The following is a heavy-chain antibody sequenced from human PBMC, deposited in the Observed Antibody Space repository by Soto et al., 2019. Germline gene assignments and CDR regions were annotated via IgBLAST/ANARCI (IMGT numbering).Heavy chain of an antibody. CDR1: GYTFTGYY. J-gene: IGHJ6*02. CDR2: INPNSGGT. Sequence: DSVKVSCKASGYTFTGYYMHWVRQAPGQGLEWMGWINPNSGGTNYAQKFQGRVTMTRDTSISTAYMELSRLRSDDTAVYYCARVRRHYYGSGSYYNAYYGMDVWRQGTTVTVSS. V-gene: IGHV1-2*02. D-gene: IGHD3-10*01. CDR3: ARVRRHYYGSGSYYNAYYGMDV.